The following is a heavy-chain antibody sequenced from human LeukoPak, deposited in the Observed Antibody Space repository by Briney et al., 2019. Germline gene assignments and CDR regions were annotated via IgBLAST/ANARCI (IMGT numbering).Heavy chain of an antibody. CDR3: AKDSYGDYEPPDSYFDL. Sequence: ASVKVSCKASGYTFTSYYMHWVRQAPGQGLEWMGIINPSGGSTSYAQKFQGRVTMTSDTSLSTAYMDLRGLRSDDTAIYYCAKDSYGDYEPPDSYFDLWGRGTLVTVSS. V-gene: IGHV1-46*01. CDR1: GYTFTSYY. D-gene: IGHD4-17*01. J-gene: IGHJ2*01. CDR2: INPSGGST.